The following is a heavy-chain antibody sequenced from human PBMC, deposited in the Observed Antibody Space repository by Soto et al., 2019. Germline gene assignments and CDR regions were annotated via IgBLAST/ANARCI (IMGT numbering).Heavy chain of an antibody. D-gene: IGHD3-10*01. J-gene: IGHJ5*02. V-gene: IGHV4-31*03. CDR1: GGSIISGGYY. CDR3: ASQYGSGSYSGFDP. CDR2: IYYSGST. Sequence: SETLSLTCTFSGGSIISGGYYWSWIRKHPGKGLEWIGYIYYSGSTYYNPSLKSRVTISVDTSKNQFSLKLSSVTAADTAVYYCASQYGSGSYSGFDPWGQGTLVTVSS.